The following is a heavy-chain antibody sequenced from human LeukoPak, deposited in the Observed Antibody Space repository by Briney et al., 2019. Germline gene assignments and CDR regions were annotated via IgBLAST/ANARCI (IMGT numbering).Heavy chain of an antibody. Sequence: PSETLSLTCTVSGGSISSYYWSWIRQPPGEGLEWIGYIYYSGSTNYNPSLKSRVTISVDTSKNQFSLKLISVTAADTAVYYCAREGIAAAGTIGSSWFDPWGQGTLVTVSS. CDR2: IYYSGST. J-gene: IGHJ5*02. CDR1: GGSISSYY. CDR3: AREGIAAAGTIGSSWFDP. D-gene: IGHD6-13*01. V-gene: IGHV4-59*01.